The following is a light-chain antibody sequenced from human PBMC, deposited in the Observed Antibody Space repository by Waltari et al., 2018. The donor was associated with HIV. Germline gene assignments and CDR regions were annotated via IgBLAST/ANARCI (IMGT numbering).Light chain of an antibody. V-gene: IGLV1-47*01. J-gene: IGLJ3*02. Sequence: QSVLTHPPSASGTPGQRVAISCSGSRSNIGSNYVYCYQQLPGTAPKVLIYRSNQRPSGVPDRFSGSKSGTSASLAISALRSEDEADYYCATWDDSLSGPVFGGGTKLTVL. CDR1: RSNIGSNY. CDR2: RSN. CDR3: ATWDDSLSGPV.